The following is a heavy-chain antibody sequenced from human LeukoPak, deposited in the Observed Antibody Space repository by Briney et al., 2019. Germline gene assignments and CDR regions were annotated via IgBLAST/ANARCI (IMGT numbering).Heavy chain of an antibody. Sequence: SETLSLTCTVSGGSISSYYWSWIRQPPGKGLEWIGYIYYSGSTNYNPSLKSRVTISVDTSKNQFSLKLSSVTAADTAVYYCARVPYGSGSYYNGVFGYWGQGTLVTVSS. CDR2: IYYSGST. CDR3: ARVPYGSGSYYNGVFGY. V-gene: IGHV4-59*01. J-gene: IGHJ4*02. D-gene: IGHD3-10*01. CDR1: GGSISSYY.